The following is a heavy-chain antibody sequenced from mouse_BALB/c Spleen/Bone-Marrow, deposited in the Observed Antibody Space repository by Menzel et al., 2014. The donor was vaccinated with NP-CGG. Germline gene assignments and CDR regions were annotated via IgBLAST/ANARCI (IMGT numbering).Heavy chain of an antibody. V-gene: IGHV14-3*02. D-gene: IGHD1-1*01. J-gene: IGHJ4*01. CDR3: ATLTPVVDDMDY. CDR1: GFNIKDTY. CDR2: IDPANGNT. Sequence: EVKLVESGAELVKPGASVKLSCTASGFNIKDTYMHWVKQRPEQGLEWIGRIDPANGNTKYDPKFQGKATITADTSSNTAYLQLSSLTSEDTAVYYCATLTPVVDDMDYWGQGTSVTVSS.